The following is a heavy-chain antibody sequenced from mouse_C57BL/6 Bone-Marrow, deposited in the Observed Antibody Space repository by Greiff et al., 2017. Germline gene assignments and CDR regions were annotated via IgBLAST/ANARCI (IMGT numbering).Heavy chain of an antibody. CDR2: INPNNGGT. CDR3: AAAQALFAY. V-gene: IGHV1-26*01. D-gene: IGHD3-2*02. Sequence: VQLQQPGAELVKPGASVKISCKASGYTFTDYYMNWVKQSHGKSLEWIGDINPNNGGTSYNQKFKGKATLTVDKSSSTAYMELRSLTSEDSAVYYCAAAQALFAYWGQGTLVTVSA. J-gene: IGHJ3*01. CDR1: GYTFTDYY.